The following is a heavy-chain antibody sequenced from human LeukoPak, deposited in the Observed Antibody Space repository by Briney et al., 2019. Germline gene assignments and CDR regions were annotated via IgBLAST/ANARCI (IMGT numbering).Heavy chain of an antibody. V-gene: IGHV4-59*08. CDR2: IYYSGST. D-gene: IGHD3-10*01. CDR1: GGSISSYY. CDR3: ARQIGDTGRHFDY. Sequence: KPSETLSLTCTVSGGSISSYYWSWIRQPPGKGLEWIGYIYYSGSTNYNPSLNSRVTISVDTSKNQFSLNLTSVTAADTAVYYCARQIGDTGRHFDYWGQGPWSPSPQ. J-gene: IGHJ4*02.